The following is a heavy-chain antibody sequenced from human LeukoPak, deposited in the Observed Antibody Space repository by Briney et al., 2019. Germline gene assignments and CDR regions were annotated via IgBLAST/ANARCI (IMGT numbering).Heavy chain of an antibody. CDR2: IYPGDSDT. V-gene: IGHV5-51*01. CDR1: GYSFNSYW. D-gene: IGHD1-20*01. Sequence: GESLQIPCKGSGYSFNSYWIGWVRQMPGKGLEWMGIIYPGDSDTRYSPSFQGQVTISADKSISTAYLQWSSLKAPDTAMYYCARSIFAPPYAITGTVGFDYWGQGTLVTVSS. J-gene: IGHJ4*02. CDR3: ARSIFAPPYAITGTVGFDY.